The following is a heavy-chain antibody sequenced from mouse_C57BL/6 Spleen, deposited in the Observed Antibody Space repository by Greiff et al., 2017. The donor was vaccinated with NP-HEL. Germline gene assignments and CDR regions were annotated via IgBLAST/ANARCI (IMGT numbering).Heavy chain of an antibody. CDR2: ISYSGST. CDR1: GYSITSGYD. V-gene: IGHV3-1*01. D-gene: IGHD2-3*01. Sequence: EVQLVESGPGMVKPSQSLSLTCTVTGYSITSGYDWHWIRHFPGNKLEWMGYISYSGSTNYNPSLKSRISITHDTSKNHFFLKLNSVTTEDTATYYCARVSDDGAMDYWGQGTSVTVSS. J-gene: IGHJ4*01. CDR3: ARVSDDGAMDY.